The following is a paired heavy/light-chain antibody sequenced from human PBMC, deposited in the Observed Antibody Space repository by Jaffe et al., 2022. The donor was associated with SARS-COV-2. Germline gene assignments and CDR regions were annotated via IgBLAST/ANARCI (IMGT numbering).Light chain of an antibody. Sequence: EILLTQSPGTLSLSPGERVTLSCRAGQSVSSSHLGWYQQRPGQAPRLLIFGASTRASGIPDRFSGSGSGTDFILTISRLEPEDSAVYYCQHYGNSPETFGQGTKVEIK. V-gene: IGKV3-20*01. CDR3: QHYGNSPET. J-gene: IGKJ1*01. CDR2: GAS. CDR1: QSVSSSH.
Heavy chain of an antibody. Sequence: QVQLVQSGAEVKKSGSSVKVSCKASGGTLNSHIIIWVRQAPGQGLEWIGRIIPILNITTSAQRFQGRVTITADKFTSTAYMELSSLRSEDTAVYYCASSFRGLMTTFGGGYGYWGQGTPVSVSS. CDR1: GGTLNSHI. J-gene: IGHJ4*02. CDR3: ASSFRGLMTTFGGGYGY. V-gene: IGHV1-69*02. D-gene: IGHD3-16*01. CDR2: IIPILNIT.